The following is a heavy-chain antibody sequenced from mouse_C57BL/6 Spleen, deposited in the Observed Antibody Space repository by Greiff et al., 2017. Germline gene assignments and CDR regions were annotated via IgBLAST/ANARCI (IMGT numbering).Heavy chain of an antibody. V-gene: IGHV1-69*01. CDR3: ARGDGSSPRWYFDV. J-gene: IGHJ1*03. Sequence: QVQLQQPGAELVMPGASVKLSCKASGYTFTSFWMHWVKQRPGQGLEWIGEIDPSDSSTNYNQKFKGKSTLTVDKSSSTAYMQLSSLTSEDSAVYYCARGDGSSPRWYFDVWGTGTTVTVSS. CDR2: IDPSDSST. D-gene: IGHD1-1*01. CDR1: GYTFTSFW.